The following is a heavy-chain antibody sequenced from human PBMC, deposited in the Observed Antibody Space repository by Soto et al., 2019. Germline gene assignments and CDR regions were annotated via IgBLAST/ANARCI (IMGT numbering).Heavy chain of an antibody. D-gene: IGHD2-15*01. Sequence: QVQLQESGPGLVKPSGTLSLTCAVSGGSISSSNWWSWVRQPPGKGLEWIGEIYHSGSTNYNPSLKSRVTISVDKSKNQFSLKLSSVTAADTAVYYCARVFKSPYCSGGSCYSLFPSQYFYGMDVWGQGTTVTVSS. CDR1: GGSISSSNW. V-gene: IGHV4-4*02. CDR2: IYHSGST. J-gene: IGHJ6*02. CDR3: ARVFKSPYCSGGSCYSLFPSQYFYGMDV.